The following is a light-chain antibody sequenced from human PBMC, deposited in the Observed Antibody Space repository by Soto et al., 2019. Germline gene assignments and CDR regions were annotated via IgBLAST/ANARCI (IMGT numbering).Light chain of an antibody. CDR3: QQYGSSPWT. Sequence: EIVLTQSPGTLSLSPGERATLSCRASQSVSDLAWYQQKPGQAPRLLIYGPSTRATGIPDRVSGSGSGTDFTLTISGLEPEDFAVYYCQQYGSSPWTFGQGTKVGIK. CDR2: GPS. CDR1: QSVSD. V-gene: IGKV3-20*01. J-gene: IGKJ1*01.